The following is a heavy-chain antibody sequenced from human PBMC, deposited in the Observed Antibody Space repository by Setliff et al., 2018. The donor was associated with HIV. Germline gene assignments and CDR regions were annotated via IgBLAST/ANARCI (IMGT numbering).Heavy chain of an antibody. CDR2: ISYDGTRT. D-gene: IGHD7-27*01. CDR3: ASSPPGDGDYFDY. J-gene: IGHJ4*02. V-gene: IGHV3-30*01. CDR1: GFTFRTFA. Sequence: PGESLKISCVASGFTFRTFAMNWVRQAPGKGLEWVSVISYDGTRTSYADSVKGRFTISRDNSKNTLYLEVDSLRPEDTAVYYCASSPPGDGDYFDYWGQGTLVTVSS.